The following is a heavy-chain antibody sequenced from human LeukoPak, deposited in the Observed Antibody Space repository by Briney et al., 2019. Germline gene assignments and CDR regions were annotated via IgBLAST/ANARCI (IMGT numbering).Heavy chain of an antibody. V-gene: IGHV1-69*04. CDR3: ARDSARSSSWADH. J-gene: IGHJ1*01. CDR2: ISPILGIT. D-gene: IGHD6-13*01. Sequence: SVKVSCKASGGTFNNYAISWVRQAPGQGLEWMGRISPILGITNYAQKFQGRVTITADKSTSTAYMELSSLRFEDTAMYFCARDSARSSSWADHWGQGTLVTVCS. CDR1: GGTFNNYA.